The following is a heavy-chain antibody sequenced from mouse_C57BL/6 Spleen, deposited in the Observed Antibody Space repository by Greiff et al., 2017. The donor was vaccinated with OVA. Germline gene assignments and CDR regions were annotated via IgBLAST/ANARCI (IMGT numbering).Heavy chain of an antibody. J-gene: IGHJ4*01. V-gene: IGHV1-62-2*01. CDR1: GYTFTEYT. CDR3: ARREGGGRAMDY. CDR2: FYPGSGRI. D-gene: IGHD1-1*02. Sequence: VQLQQPGAELVKPGASVKLSCKASGYTFTEYTIHWVKQRSGQGLEWIGWFYPGSGRIKYNEKFKDKATLTADKSSSTVYMELSRLTSEDYAVXCCARREGGGRAMDYWGQGTSVTVSS.